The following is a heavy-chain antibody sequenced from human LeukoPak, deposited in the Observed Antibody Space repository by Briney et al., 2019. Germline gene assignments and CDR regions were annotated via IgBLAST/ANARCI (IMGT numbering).Heavy chain of an antibody. Sequence: PSETLSLTCTVSGGSISSYYWGWIRQPPGKGLEWIGSIYHSGSTYYNPSLKSRVTISVDTSKNQFSLKLSSVTAADTAVYYCATLTTVSPFDYWGQGTLVTVSS. CDR2: IYHSGST. D-gene: IGHD4-11*01. CDR3: ATLTTVSPFDY. V-gene: IGHV4-38-2*02. J-gene: IGHJ4*02. CDR1: GGSISSYY.